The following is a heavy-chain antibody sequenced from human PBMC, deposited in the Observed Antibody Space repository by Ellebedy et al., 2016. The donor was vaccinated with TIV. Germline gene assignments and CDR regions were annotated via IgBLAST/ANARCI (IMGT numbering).Heavy chain of an antibody. CDR1: GFTFSSYS. V-gene: IGHV3-21*01. Sequence: GGSLRLSXAASGFTFSSYSMNWVRQAPGKGLEWVSSISSSSSYIYYADSVKGRFTISRDNAKNSLYLQMNSLRAEDTAVYYCARVVVVAATPRYYYYYGMDVWGQGTTVTVSS. D-gene: IGHD2-15*01. CDR2: ISSSSSYI. J-gene: IGHJ6*02. CDR3: ARVVVVAATPRYYYYYGMDV.